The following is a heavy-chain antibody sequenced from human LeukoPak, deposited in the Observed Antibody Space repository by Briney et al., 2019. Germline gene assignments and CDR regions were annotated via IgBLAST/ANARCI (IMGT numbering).Heavy chain of an antibody. CDR2: INGDGSST. Sequence: QAGGSLRLSCAASGFTFSSYWMHWVRQAPGKGLVWVSRINGDGSSTSYADSVKGRFTSSRDNAKNSLYLQMNSLRDEDTAVYYCARVHRGYSYGRLDYWGQGTLVTVSS. CDR3: ARVHRGYSYGRLDY. D-gene: IGHD5-18*01. CDR1: GFTFSSYW. J-gene: IGHJ4*02. V-gene: IGHV3-74*01.